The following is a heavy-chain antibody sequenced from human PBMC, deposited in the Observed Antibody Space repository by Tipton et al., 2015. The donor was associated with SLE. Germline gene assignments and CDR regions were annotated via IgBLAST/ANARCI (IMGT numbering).Heavy chain of an antibody. CDR3: ARAPGQLWPWHY. CDR1: GGSISSSGYY. D-gene: IGHD5-18*01. CDR2: INHSGST. Sequence: TLSLTCTVSGGSISSSGYYWSWIRQPPGKGLEWIGEINHSGSTNYNPSLKSRVTISVDTSKNQFSLKVSSVTAADTAVYYCARAPGQLWPWHYWGQGTLVTVSS. V-gene: IGHV4-39*07. J-gene: IGHJ4*02.